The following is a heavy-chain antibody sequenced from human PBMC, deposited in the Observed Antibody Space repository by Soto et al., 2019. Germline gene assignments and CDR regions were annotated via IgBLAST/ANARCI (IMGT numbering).Heavy chain of an antibody. D-gene: IGHD3-10*01. CDR2: MNPNSGNT. Sequence: QVQLVQSGAEVKKPGASVKVSCKASGYTFTSYDINWVRQATGQGLEWMGWMNPNSGNTGYAQKFQGRVTMTRNTSKSTAYRDLSSVRSADTAVYYCARGELLWFGELIRWGQGTMVAVSS. V-gene: IGHV1-8*01. CDR1: GYTFTSYD. J-gene: IGHJ4*02. CDR3: ARGELLWFGELIR.